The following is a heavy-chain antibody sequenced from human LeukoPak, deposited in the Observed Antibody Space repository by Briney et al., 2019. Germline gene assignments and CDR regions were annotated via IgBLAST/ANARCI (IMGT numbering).Heavy chain of an antibody. J-gene: IGHJ6*02. CDR2: INHSGST. Sequence: SETLSLTCTVSGGSISSGGYYWSWIRQHPGKGLEWIGEINHSGSTNYNPSLKSRVTISVDTSKNQFSLRLSSVTAADTAVYYCARGYNYYGSGLTYGMDVWGQGTTVTVSS. V-gene: IGHV4-31*03. CDR3: ARGYNYYGSGLTYGMDV. CDR1: GGSISSGGYY. D-gene: IGHD3-10*01.